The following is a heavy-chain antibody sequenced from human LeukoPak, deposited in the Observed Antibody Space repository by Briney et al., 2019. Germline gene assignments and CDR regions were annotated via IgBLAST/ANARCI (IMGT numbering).Heavy chain of an antibody. CDR1: GGSFSGYY. V-gene: IGHV4-34*01. J-gene: IGHJ3*02. D-gene: IGHD6-19*01. Sequence: SETLSLTCAVYGGSFSGYYWSWIRQPPGKGLEWIGEINHSGSTNYNPSLKSRVTISVDTSKNQFSLKLSSVTAADTAVYYCARLPIGSGWYNDAFDIWGQGTMVTVSS. CDR3: ARLPIGSGWYNDAFDI. CDR2: INHSGST.